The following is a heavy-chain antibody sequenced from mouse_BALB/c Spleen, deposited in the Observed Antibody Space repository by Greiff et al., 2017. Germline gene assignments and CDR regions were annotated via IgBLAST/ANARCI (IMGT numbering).Heavy chain of an antibody. D-gene: IGHD4-1*01. V-gene: IGHV1-9*01. J-gene: IGHJ1*01. CDR2: ILPGSGST. CDR1: GYTFSSYW. Sequence: QVQLQQSGAELMKPGASVKISCKATGYTFSSYWIEWVKQRPGHGLEWIGEILPGSGSTNYNEKFKGKATFTADTSSNTAYMQLSSLTSEDSAVYYCARRANWDGWYFDVWGAGTTVTVSS. CDR3: ARRANWDGWYFDV.